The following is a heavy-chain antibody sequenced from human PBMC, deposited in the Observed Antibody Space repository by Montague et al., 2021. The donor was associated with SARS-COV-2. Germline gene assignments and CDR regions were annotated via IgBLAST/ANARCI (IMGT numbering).Heavy chain of an antibody. Sequence: SLRLSCAASGFTFSYYVMSWVRQAPGKGLEWVSAISGSGGSTYYADSVKGRFTISSDNSENTLYLQMNNLRAEDTAVYYCANRGIAAAGSYRYYFDYWGQGTLVTVSS. V-gene: IGHV3-23*01. J-gene: IGHJ4*02. CDR1: GFTFSYYV. CDR3: ANRGIAAAGSYRYYFDY. CDR2: ISGSGGST. D-gene: IGHD6-13*01.